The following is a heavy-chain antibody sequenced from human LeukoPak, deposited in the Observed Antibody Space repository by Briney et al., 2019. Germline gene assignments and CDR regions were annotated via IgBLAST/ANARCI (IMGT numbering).Heavy chain of an antibody. CDR1: GGSISSGSYY. Sequence: SETLSLTGTVSGGSISSGSYYWSWIRQPAGKGLEWIGRIYTSGSTNYNPSLKSRVTISVDTPKNQFSLKLSSVTAADTAVYYCARAAARGYSYGRYYFDYWGQGTLVTVSS. CDR2: IYTSGST. V-gene: IGHV4-61*02. D-gene: IGHD5-18*01. J-gene: IGHJ4*02. CDR3: ARAAARGYSYGRYYFDY.